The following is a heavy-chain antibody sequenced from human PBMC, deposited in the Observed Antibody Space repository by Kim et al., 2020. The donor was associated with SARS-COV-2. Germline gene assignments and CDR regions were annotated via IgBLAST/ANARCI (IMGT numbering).Heavy chain of an antibody. CDR2: IKSKTDGGTT. CDR3: ATGTSVGG. J-gene: IGHJ4*02. CDR1: GFTFNNAW. V-gene: IGHV3-15*01. D-gene: IGHD1-26*01. Sequence: GGSLRLSCAASGFTFNNAWMSWVRQAPGKGLEWVGRIKSKTDGGTTDYAAPVKGRFTISRDDSKSTVYLKMNSLKSDDTALYYCATGTSVGGWGQGTRVT.